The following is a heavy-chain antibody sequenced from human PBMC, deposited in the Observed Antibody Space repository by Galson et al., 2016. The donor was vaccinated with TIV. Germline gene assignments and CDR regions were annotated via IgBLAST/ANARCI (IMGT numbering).Heavy chain of an antibody. V-gene: IGHV1-69*05. Sequence: SVKVSCKASGGTFNNYAINWVRQAPGQGLEWMGGILPISATTNFAQNFQGRITLTTDESTSTVYMGLSSLRSEDTAVYFCARGERGNVLALNYFDSWGQGTLVAVSS. CDR2: ILPISATT. CDR3: ARGERGNVLALNYFDS. D-gene: IGHD3-10*02. J-gene: IGHJ4*02. CDR1: GGTFNNYA.